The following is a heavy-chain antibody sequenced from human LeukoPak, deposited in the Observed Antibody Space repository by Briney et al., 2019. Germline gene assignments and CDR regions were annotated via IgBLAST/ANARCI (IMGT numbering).Heavy chain of an antibody. CDR1: GFTFSSYS. J-gene: IGHJ4*02. CDR2: ISSSSSYI. D-gene: IGHD6-13*01. V-gene: IGHV3-21*01. CDR3: ARDGGLIAAAEDYDY. Sequence: GGSLRLSCAASGFTFSSYSMNWVRQAPGKGLEWVSSISSSSSYIYYADSVKGRFTISRDNAKNSLYLQMNSLRAEDMAVYYCARDGGLIAAAEDYDYWGQGTLVTVSS.